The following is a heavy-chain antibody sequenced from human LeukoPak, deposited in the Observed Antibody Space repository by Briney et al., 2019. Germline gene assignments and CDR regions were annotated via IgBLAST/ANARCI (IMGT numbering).Heavy chain of an antibody. CDR3: ARDGVPVPYCSSTSCLDAFDI. J-gene: IGHJ3*02. V-gene: IGHV1-18*01. D-gene: IGHD2-2*01. Sequence: SVKVSCKASGYTFTSYGISWVRQAPGQGLEWMGWISAYNGNTNYAQKLQGRVTMTTDTSTSTAYMELRSLRSDDTAVYYCARDGVPVPYCSSTSCLDAFDIWGQGTMVTVSS. CDR2: ISAYNGNT. CDR1: GYTFTSYG.